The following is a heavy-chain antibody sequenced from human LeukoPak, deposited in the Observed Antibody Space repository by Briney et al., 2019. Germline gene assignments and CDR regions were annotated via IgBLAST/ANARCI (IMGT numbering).Heavy chain of an antibody. V-gene: IGHV4-39*07. CDR1: GGSISSSSYY. J-gene: IGHJ4*02. CDR2: IYYSGST. D-gene: IGHD4-11*01. Sequence: SETLSLTCTVSGGSISSSSYYWGWIRQPPGKGLEWIGSIYYSGSTNYNPSLKSRVTISVDTSKNQFSLKLSSVTAADTAVYYCARSTVTTEIYDYWGQGTLVTVSS. CDR3: ARSTVTTEIYDY.